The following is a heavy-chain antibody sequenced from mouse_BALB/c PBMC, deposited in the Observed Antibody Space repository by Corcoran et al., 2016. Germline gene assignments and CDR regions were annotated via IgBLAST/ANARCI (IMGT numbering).Heavy chain of an antibody. J-gene: IGHJ2*01. V-gene: IGHV9-1*02. CDR1: GYTFTNYG. Sequence: QIQLVQSGPELKKPGETVKISCKASGYTFTNYGMYWVKQAPGKGLKWRGWINTYTGEPTYADEFKGRFAFSLETSASTAYLQINNLKNEDMATYFCARKFGYENYFDYWGQGTTLTVSS. D-gene: IGHD2-2*01. CDR2: INTYTGEP. CDR3: ARKFGYENYFDY.